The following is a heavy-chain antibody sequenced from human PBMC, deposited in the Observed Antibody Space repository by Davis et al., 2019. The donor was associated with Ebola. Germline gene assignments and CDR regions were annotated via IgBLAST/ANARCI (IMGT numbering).Heavy chain of an antibody. V-gene: IGHV3-53*01. CDR3: ARGDGYNYFDS. J-gene: IGHJ4*02. D-gene: IGHD5-24*01. CDR1: GFSVSGYY. Sequence: GESLKISCAASGFSVSGYYMSWVRQAPGEGLEWVSVVYVAGNTYYADSVKGRFTISRDNSKNTVSLQMNSLRAEDTAMYYCARGDGYNYFDSWGQGTLVTVSS. CDR2: VYVAGNT.